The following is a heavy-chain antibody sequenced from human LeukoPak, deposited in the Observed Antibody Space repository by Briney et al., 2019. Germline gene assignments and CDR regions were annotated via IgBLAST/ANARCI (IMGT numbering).Heavy chain of an antibody. CDR3: ARDQGSLTRSWYTGY. V-gene: IGHV1-2*06. J-gene: IGHJ4*02. D-gene: IGHD6-13*01. CDR1: GCTFTGYH. Sequence: ASVKVSCKASGCTFTGYHIHWVRQAPGQGLEWMGRINRYSGDTNFAQKFQGRVTMTRDTSITTAYMELSSLTPDDTALYFCARDQGSLTRSWYTGYWGQGTQVTVSS. CDR2: INRYSGDT.